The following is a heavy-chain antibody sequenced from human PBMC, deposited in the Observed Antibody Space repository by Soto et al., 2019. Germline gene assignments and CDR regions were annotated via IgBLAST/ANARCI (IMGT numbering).Heavy chain of an antibody. D-gene: IGHD4-17*01. CDR3: ARSSTVIDFDH. J-gene: IGHJ4*02. CDR1: GYTFTSYG. Sequence: ASVKVSCKASGYTFTSYGISWVRQAPGQRLEWMGWINADNGNTKYSQKFQGRVTITRDTSASTAYMELSSLRSEDTAVYYCARSSTVIDFDHWGQGTLVTVSS. V-gene: IGHV1-3*01. CDR2: INADNGNT.